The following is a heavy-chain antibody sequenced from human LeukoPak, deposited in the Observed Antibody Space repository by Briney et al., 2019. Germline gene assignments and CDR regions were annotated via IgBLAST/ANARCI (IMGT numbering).Heavy chain of an antibody. J-gene: IGHJ4*02. D-gene: IGHD3-22*01. CDR2: ISSSGGTT. CDR1: GFTFSSYA. CDR3: AKGTMDGGQYYYDSS. V-gene: IGHV3-23*01. Sequence: GGSLRLSCPASGFTFSSYAMSWVRQAPGKGLEWVSAISSSGGTTYYADSVKGRFTISRDNSKNTLFLQMNSLRAEDTAVYYCAKGTMDGGQYYYDSSGGQGTLVTVSS.